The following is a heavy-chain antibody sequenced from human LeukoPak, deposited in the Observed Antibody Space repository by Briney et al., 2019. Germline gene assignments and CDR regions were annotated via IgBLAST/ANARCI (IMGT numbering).Heavy chain of an antibody. J-gene: IGHJ4*02. Sequence: SETLSLTCTVSGGSISSSSYYWGWIRQPPGKGLEWIGSIYYSGSTYYNPSLKSRVTISVDTSKNQFSLKLSSVTAADTAVYYCAGSGSYYPDYWGQGTLVTVSS. CDR2: IYYSGST. CDR3: AGSGSYYPDY. D-gene: IGHD3-10*01. CDR1: GGSISSSSYY. V-gene: IGHV4-39*07.